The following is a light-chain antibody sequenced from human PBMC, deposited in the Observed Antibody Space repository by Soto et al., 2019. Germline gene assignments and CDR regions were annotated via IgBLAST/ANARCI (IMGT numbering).Light chain of an antibody. V-gene: IGKV1-39*01. CDR3: QQSYRTPYT. CDR2: DVS. J-gene: IGKJ2*01. CDR1: QGISTY. Sequence: DIQMTQSPSSLSASVGDRVTITCRASQGISTYLVWYQQRQGRAPKLLIYDVSSLVSGVPSRFSGSGSGTAFTLTISSLQPEDFATYYCQQSYRTPYTFGQGTKLETK.